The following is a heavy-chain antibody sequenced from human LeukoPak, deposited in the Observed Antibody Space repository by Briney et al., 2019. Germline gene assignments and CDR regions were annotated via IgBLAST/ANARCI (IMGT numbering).Heavy chain of an antibody. V-gene: IGHV3-7*03. D-gene: IGHD2-15*01. J-gene: IGHJ4*02. CDR3: ARDKVVGATNFDY. Sequence: GGSLRLSCAASGFTFSSYWMSWVRQAPGKGLEWVANIKPDGSEKYYVDPVTGRFTISRDNAKNSLYLEMNSLRGEDTAVYYCARDKVVGATNFDYWGQGTLVTVSS. CDR2: IKPDGSEK. CDR1: GFTFSSYW.